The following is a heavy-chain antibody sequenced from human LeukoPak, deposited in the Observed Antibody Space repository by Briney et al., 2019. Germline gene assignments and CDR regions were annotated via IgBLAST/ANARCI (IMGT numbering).Heavy chain of an antibody. CDR1: GGSISSYY. V-gene: IGHV4-59*01. J-gene: IGHJ6*03. D-gene: IGHD3-22*01. CDR2: ISYSGST. CDR3: ARVIANSSGYRYYYNYYYMDV. Sequence: SETLSLTCTVSGGSISSYYWSWIRRPPGKGLEWIGYISYSGSTNYNPSLKSRVTISVDTSKNQFSLKLSSVTAADTAVYYCARVIANSSGYRYYYNYYYMDVWGKGTTVTVSS.